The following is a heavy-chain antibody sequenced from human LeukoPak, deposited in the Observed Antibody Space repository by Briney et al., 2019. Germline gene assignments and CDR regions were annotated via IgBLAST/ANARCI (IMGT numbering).Heavy chain of an antibody. J-gene: IGHJ5*02. Sequence: PSETLSLTCTVSGGSISSYYWSWIRQPSGKGLEWIGYIYYSGSTNYNPSLKSRVTISVDTSKNQFSLKLSSVTAADTAVYYCARDFYGSGSYYGWFDPWGQGTLVTVSS. CDR3: ARDFYGSGSYYGWFDP. CDR1: GGSISSYY. V-gene: IGHV4-59*01. D-gene: IGHD3-10*01. CDR2: IYYSGST.